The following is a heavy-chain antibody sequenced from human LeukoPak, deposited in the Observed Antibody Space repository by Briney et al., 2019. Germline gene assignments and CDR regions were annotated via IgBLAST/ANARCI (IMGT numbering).Heavy chain of an antibody. J-gene: IGHJ4*02. CDR3: ARRPDYFDY. Sequence: PGGSLRLSCAASGFTFSSYAMSWVRQAPGKGLEWVSTVSVSGGSTYYADSVKGRFTISRDNSKDTLYLQMNSLRAEDTAVYYCARRPDYFDYWGQGTLVTVSS. CDR1: GFTFSSYA. V-gene: IGHV3-23*01. CDR2: VSVSGGST.